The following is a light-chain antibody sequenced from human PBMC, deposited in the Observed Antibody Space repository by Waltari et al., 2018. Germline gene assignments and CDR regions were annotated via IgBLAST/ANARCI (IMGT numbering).Light chain of an antibody. J-gene: IGKJ5*01. CDR2: DAA. V-gene: IGKV3-11*01. CDR3: QQRSNWPIT. CDR1: RSVSSY. Sequence: VSCRGRRSVSSYLAWYQQKPGQAPRLLIYDAANRATGIPARFSGSGSGTGFTLTISSLEPEDFAVYYCQQRSNWPITFGQGTRLEIK.